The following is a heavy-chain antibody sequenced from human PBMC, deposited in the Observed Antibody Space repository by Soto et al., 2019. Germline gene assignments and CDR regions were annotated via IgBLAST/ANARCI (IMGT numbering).Heavy chain of an antibody. CDR1: GYTFTSYG. D-gene: IGHD3-16*01. CDR2: ISAYNGNT. Sequence: VASVKVSFKASGYTFTSYGISWVRQAPGQGLEWMGWISAYNGNTNYAQKPQGRVTMTTDTSTSTAYMELRSLRSDDTAVYYCASLGLGEPDIDAFDIWGQGTMVTVSS. CDR3: ASLGLGEPDIDAFDI. J-gene: IGHJ3*02. V-gene: IGHV1-18*01.